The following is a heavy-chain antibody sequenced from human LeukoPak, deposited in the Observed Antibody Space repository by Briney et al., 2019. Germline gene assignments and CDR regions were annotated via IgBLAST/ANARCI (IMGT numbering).Heavy chain of an antibody. CDR1: GGSISSYY. Sequence: SETLSLTCTVSGGSISSYYWSWIRQPPGEGLEWIGYIYYSGSTNYNPSLKSRVTISVDTSKNQFSLKLSSVTAADTAVYYCARIKRYSGSYSWFDPWGQGTLVTVSS. J-gene: IGHJ5*02. V-gene: IGHV4-59*01. D-gene: IGHD1-26*01. CDR2: IYYSGST. CDR3: ARIKRYSGSYSWFDP.